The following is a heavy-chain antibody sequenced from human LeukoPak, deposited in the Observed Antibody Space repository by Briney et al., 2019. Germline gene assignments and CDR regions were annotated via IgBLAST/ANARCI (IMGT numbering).Heavy chain of an antibody. V-gene: IGHV1-2*02. Sequence: ASVKVSCKASGYTFTGYYTHWVRQAPGQGLEWMGWINPNSGGTNYAQKFQGRVTMTRDTSISTAYMELSRLRSDDTAVYYCARAMVRGVINYWFDPWGQGTLVTVSS. D-gene: IGHD3-10*01. CDR3: ARAMVRGVINYWFDP. CDR2: INPNSGGT. J-gene: IGHJ5*02. CDR1: GYTFTGYY.